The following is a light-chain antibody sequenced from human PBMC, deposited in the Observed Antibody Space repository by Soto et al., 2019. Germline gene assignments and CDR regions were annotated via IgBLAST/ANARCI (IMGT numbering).Light chain of an antibody. J-gene: IGKJ4*01. V-gene: IGKV3-20*01. CDR2: GAS. CDR1: QSVSSNS. Sequence: EIVLTQSPGTLSLSPGEGDTLSCRSSQSVSSNSLAWYQQKPGQAPRLLIYGASTRATGIPDRFSGSGSGTDFTLTINRLEPEDFAVYYCQQYGSSPLTFGGWTKVEIK. CDR3: QQYGSSPLT.